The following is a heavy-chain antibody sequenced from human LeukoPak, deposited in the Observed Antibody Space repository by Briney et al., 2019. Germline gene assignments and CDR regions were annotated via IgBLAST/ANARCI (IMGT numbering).Heavy chain of an antibody. CDR3: VGDLATRSTDYVWGRYFDY. V-gene: IGHV3-53*01. J-gene: IGHJ4*02. CDR1: GFTFSSYA. D-gene: IGHD3-16*01. Sequence: GGSLRLSCAASGFTFSSYAMHWVRQAPGKGLEWVSVIYSGGSTYYADAVKGRFTISRDNSKNTLYLQMNSLRAEDTAVYYCVGDLATRSTDYVWGRYFDYWGQGTLVTVSS. CDR2: IYSGGST.